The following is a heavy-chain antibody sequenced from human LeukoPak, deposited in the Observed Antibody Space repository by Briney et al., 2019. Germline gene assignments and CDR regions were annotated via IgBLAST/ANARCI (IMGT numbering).Heavy chain of an antibody. D-gene: IGHD2-8*01. V-gene: IGHV5-51*01. CDR1: GYRFTSYW. J-gene: IGHJ6*03. CDR3: ARHMGYCTNGVCLYYYYYMDV. CDR2: IYPGDYDT. Sequence: GDPLKISCKCSGYRFTSYWIGWVRPMPGKGLEWMEIIYPGDYDTSYNPSFQGQVTISADKSISTAYLQWSSLKASDTAMYYCARHMGYCTNGVCLYYYYYMDVWGKGTTVTVSS.